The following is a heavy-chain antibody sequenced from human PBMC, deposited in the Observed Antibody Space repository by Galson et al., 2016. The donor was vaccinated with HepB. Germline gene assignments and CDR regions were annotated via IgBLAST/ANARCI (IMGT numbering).Heavy chain of an antibody. J-gene: IGHJ4*02. CDR3: ARAEYQLVQWAFRI. CDR2: INHTGRT. Sequence: ETLSLTCAVYGESFSGYYWSWIRQPPGKGLEWIGEINHTGRTNYNPSLKSPVSISGDTSRNQLSLKMSSVTAADTVIFYCARAEYQLVQWAFRIWGQGTLITVSS. D-gene: IGHD1-1*01. CDR1: GESFSGYY. V-gene: IGHV4-34*01.